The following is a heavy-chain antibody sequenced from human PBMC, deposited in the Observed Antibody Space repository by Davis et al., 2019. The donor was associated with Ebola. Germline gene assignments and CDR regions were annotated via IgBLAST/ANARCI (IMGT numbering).Heavy chain of an antibody. Sequence: ASVTVSCKASGYTYTGYYMHWVRQAPGQGLEWMGWINPNSGGTNYAQKFQGRVTMTRDTSISTAYMELSRLRSDDTAVYYCARVKVIAVAYDAFDIWGQGTMVTVSS. CDR1: GYTYTGYY. V-gene: IGHV1-2*02. D-gene: IGHD6-19*01. CDR2: INPNSGGT. CDR3: ARVKVIAVAYDAFDI. J-gene: IGHJ3*02.